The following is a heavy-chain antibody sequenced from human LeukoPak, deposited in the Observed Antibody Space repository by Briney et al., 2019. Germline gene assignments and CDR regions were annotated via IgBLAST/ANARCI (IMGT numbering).Heavy chain of an antibody. D-gene: IGHD1-1*01. V-gene: IGHV3-23*01. CDR2: ISGSAVST. J-gene: IGHJ5*02. CDR1: GFTFSSYG. CDR3: AKDGRVAGTTPHNWFDP. Sequence: GGSLRLSCAASGFTFSSYGMSWVRQAPGKGLEWVSAISGSAVSTYYADSVKGRFTISRDNSKNTLYLQMNSLRAEDTAVYYCAKDGRVAGTTPHNWFDPWGQGTLVTVSS.